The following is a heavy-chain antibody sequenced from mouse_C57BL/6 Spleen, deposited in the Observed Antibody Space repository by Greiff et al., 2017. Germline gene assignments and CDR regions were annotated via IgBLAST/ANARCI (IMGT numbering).Heavy chain of an antibody. V-gene: IGHV1-50*01. CDR2: IDPSDSYT. CDR3: ARYQEYLLPFDY. CDR1: GYTFTSYW. D-gene: IGHD1-1*01. J-gene: IGHJ2*01. Sequence: QVQLQQPGAELVKPGASVKLSCKASGYTFTSYWMQWVKQRPGQGLEWIGEIDPSDSYTNYNQKFKGKATLTVDTSSSTAYMQLSSRTSEDSAVYYCARYQEYLLPFDYWGQGTTLTVSS.